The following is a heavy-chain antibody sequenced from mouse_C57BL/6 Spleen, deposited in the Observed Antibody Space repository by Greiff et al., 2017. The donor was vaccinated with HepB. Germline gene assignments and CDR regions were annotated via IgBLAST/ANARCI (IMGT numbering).Heavy chain of an antibody. CDR2: IYWDDDK. J-gene: IGHJ1*03. CDR3: ARRGGLITTPHFDV. V-gene: IGHV8-12*01. CDR1: GFSLSTSGMG. Sequence: QVTLKVCGPGILQSSQPLSLTCSFSGFSLSTSGMGVSWIRQPSGKGLEWLAHIYWDDDKRYNPSLKSRLTISKDTSRNQVFLKITSVDTADTATYYCARRGGLITTPHFDVWGTGTTVTVSS. D-gene: IGHD1-1*01.